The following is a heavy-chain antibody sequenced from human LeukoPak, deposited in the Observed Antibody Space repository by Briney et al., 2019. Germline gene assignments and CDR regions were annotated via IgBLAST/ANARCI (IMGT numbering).Heavy chain of an antibody. Sequence: PGRSLRLSCAASGFTFSSYAMHWVRQAPGKGLEWVAIISYDGSNKYYADSVKGRFTISRDKSKNTLYLQMNSLRAEDTAVYYCARDEHIRRTIQPSWVWGQGTLVAVSS. CDR2: ISYDGSNK. CDR1: GFTFSSYA. CDR3: ARDEHIRRTIQPSWV. D-gene: IGHD2-2*01. J-gene: IGHJ4*02. V-gene: IGHV3-30-3*01.